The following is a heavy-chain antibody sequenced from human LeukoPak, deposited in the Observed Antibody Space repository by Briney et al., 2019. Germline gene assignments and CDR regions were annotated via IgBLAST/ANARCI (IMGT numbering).Heavy chain of an antibody. J-gene: IGHJ5*02. CDR1: GFTFSSNA. CDR2: ISGSGGST. V-gene: IGHV3-23*01. Sequence: GGSLRLSCAASGFTFSSNAMSWVRQAPGKGLEWVSAISGSGGSTYYADSVKGRFTISRDNSKNTLYLQMNSLRAEDTAVYYCAKDSSSGWYENWFDPWGQGTLVTVSS. CDR3: AKDSSSGWYENWFDP. D-gene: IGHD6-19*01.